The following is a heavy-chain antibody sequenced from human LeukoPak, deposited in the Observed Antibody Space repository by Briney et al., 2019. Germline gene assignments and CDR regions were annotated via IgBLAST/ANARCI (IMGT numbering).Heavy chain of an antibody. Sequence: ASVTVSCKASGYTFTSYDINWVRQATGQGLEWMGWMNPNSGNTGYAQKFQGRVTMTRNTSISTAYMELSSLRSEDTAVYYCARGPHSSSWYYFDYWGQGTLVTVSS. CDR1: GYTFTSYD. D-gene: IGHD6-13*01. J-gene: IGHJ4*02. V-gene: IGHV1-8*01. CDR2: MNPNSGNT. CDR3: ARGPHSSSWYYFDY.